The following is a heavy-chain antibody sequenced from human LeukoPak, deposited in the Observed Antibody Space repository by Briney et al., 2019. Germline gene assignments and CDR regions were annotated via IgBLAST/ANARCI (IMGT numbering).Heavy chain of an antibody. V-gene: IGHV3-23*01. D-gene: IGHD6-19*01. Sequence: QPGGSLRLSCAASGFTFSSYAMSWVRQAPGKGLEWVSAISGSGGSTYYADSVKGRFTISRDNSKNTLYLQMNSLRAEDTAVYYRAKLGGIAVAGNEADGYYYGMDVWGQGTTVTVSS. CDR1: GFTFSSYA. J-gene: IGHJ6*02. CDR3: AKLGGIAVAGNEADGYYYGMDV. CDR2: ISGSGGST.